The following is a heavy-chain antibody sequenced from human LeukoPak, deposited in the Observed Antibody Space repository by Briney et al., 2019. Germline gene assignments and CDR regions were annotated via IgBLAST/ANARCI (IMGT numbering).Heavy chain of an antibody. CDR2: IIPILGIA. D-gene: IGHD5-12*01. J-gene: IGHJ4*02. Sequence: SVKVSCKASGGTFSSYAISWVRQAPGQGLEWMGRIIPILGIANYAQKFQGRVTITADKSTSTAYMELSSLRSDDTAEDYGARDRIGGYADKGDGYWGQGTLVTVSS. CDR3: ARDRIGGYADKGDGY. CDR1: GGTFSSYA. V-gene: IGHV1-69*04.